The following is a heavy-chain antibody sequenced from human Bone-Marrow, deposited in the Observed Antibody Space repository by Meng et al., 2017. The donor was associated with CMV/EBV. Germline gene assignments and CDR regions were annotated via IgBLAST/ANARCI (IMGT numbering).Heavy chain of an antibody. CDR2: IKSKTDGGTT. V-gene: IGHV3-15*01. CDR1: GLTFSNAW. J-gene: IGHJ4*02. Sequence: EGEAGEAGGGVGKSWGSRRISWAGFGLTFSNAWMSWVRQGPGKGLEWVGRIKSKTDGGTTDYAAPVKGRFTISRDDSGNMLYLQMNSLKSEDTAIYYCIHHNWKYVDWGQGTLVTVSS. D-gene: IGHD1-20*01. CDR3: IHHNWKYVD.